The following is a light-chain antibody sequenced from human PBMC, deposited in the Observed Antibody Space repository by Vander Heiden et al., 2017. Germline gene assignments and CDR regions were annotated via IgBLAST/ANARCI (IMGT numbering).Light chain of an antibody. CDR2: AAS. V-gene: IGKV1-39*01. J-gene: IGKJ2*01. CDR1: EGISSY. Sequence: DIQMTQSPSSLSAPVGDRVTITCRASEGISSYLNWYQQKPGKAPKLLIYAASSLQSGVPSRFSGSGSGTDFTLTISSLQPEDFATYYCQQSYSTPRTFGQGTKLEIK. CDR3: QQSYSTPRT.